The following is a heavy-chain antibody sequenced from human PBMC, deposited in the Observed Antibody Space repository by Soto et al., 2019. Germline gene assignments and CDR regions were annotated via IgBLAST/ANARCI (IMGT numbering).Heavy chain of an antibody. V-gene: IGHV3-66*01. Sequence: EVQLVESGGGLVQPGGSLRLSCAASGFTVSSNYMSWVRQAPGKGLEWVSVIYSGGSTYYADSVKGRFTISRDNSKNTLYLQMNSLRAEDTAVYYCARGGEQWLVLGAFDIWGQVTMVTVSS. CDR3: ARGGEQWLVLGAFDI. CDR2: IYSGGST. J-gene: IGHJ3*02. CDR1: GFTVSSNY. D-gene: IGHD6-19*01.